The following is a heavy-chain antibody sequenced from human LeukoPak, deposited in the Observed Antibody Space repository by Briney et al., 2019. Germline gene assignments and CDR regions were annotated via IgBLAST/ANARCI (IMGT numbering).Heavy chain of an antibody. J-gene: IGHJ4*02. Sequence: GESLKISCKGSGYSFTNYWIAWVRQMPGKGLEWMGIIYPGDSDTTYSPSFQGQVTISADKSISTAYLQWSSLKASDTAMYYCARIIAAAGNFDYWGQGTLVTVSS. V-gene: IGHV5-51*01. CDR1: GYSFTNYW. CDR2: IYPGDSDT. CDR3: ARIIAAAGNFDY. D-gene: IGHD6-13*01.